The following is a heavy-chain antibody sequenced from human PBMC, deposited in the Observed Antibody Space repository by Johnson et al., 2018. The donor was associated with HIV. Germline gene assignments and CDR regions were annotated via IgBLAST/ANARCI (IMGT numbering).Heavy chain of an antibody. CDR1: GFTISPYG. V-gene: IGHV3-30*02. Sequence: QVQLVESGGGVVQPGGSLRLSCAASGFTISPYGMHWVRQAPGKGLEWVAFIWYDRSKEYYADSVKGRFTISRDNSKNTLYLQMNSLRAEDTAVYYCAKDRRYYDSSGYYHDAFDIWGQGTMVTVSS. CDR3: AKDRRYYDSSGYYHDAFDI. J-gene: IGHJ3*02. D-gene: IGHD3-22*01. CDR2: IWYDRSKE.